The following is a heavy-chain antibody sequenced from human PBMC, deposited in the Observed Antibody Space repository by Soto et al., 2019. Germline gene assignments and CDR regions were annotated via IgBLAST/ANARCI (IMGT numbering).Heavy chain of an antibody. V-gene: IGHV4-34*01. J-gene: IGHJ6*02. CDR1: GGTFIGYD. CDR2: INHSGST. Sequence: SETQCHTCAVYGGTFIGYDGSGIRKQPGKGLEWIGEINHSGSTNYNPSLKSRVTISVDTSKNQFSLKLSSVTAADTAVYYCARGFKRWTMGFGHYYGMDVWGQGTTVTVSS. CDR3: ARGFKRWTMGFGHYYGMDV. D-gene: IGHD3-10*01.